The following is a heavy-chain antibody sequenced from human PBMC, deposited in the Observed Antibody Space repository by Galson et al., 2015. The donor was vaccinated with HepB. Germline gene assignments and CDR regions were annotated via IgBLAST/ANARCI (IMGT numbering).Heavy chain of an antibody. Sequence: SVKVSCKASGYTFTSYGISWVRQAPGQGLEWMGWISAYNGNTHYVQKIQGRVTMTTDTSTNTAYMELRSLRSDDTAVYYCARAYWLGQPGDAFDIWGQGTMVAVSS. CDR3: ARAYWLGQPGDAFDI. CDR2: ISAYNGNT. J-gene: IGHJ3*02. CDR1: GYTFTSYG. V-gene: IGHV1-18*01. D-gene: IGHD6-19*01.